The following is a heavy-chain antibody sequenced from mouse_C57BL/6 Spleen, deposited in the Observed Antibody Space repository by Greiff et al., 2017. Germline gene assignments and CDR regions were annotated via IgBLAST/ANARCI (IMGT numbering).Heavy chain of an antibody. CDR2: ISYDGSN. CDR1: GYSITSGYY. D-gene: IGHD1-1*01. CDR3: ARGDYGSLAY. Sequence: EVQLQESGPGLVKPSQSLSLTCSVTGYSITSGYYWNWIRQFPGNKLEWMGYISYDGSNNYNPSLKNRISITRDTSKNQFFLKLNSVTTEDTATYYCARGDYGSLAYWGQGTLVTVSA. J-gene: IGHJ3*01. V-gene: IGHV3-6*01.